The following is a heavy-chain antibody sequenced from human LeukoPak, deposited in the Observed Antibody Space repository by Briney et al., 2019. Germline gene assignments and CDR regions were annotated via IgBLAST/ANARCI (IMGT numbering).Heavy chain of an antibody. V-gene: IGHV5-51*01. CDR2: IYPGDSDT. Sequence: AGESLQTSCQGSGSRFTSYWIGWVRQLPGKGLEWMGIIYPGDSDTRYSPSFQGQVTISADKSISTAYLQWSSLKASDTAMYYCARQVAAAGIKYPPNWFDPWGQGTLVTVSS. D-gene: IGHD6-13*01. CDR3: ARQVAAAGIKYPPNWFDP. J-gene: IGHJ5*02. CDR1: GSRFTSYW.